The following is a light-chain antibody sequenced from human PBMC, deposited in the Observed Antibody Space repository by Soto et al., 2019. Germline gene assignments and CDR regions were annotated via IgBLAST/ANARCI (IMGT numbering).Light chain of an antibody. CDR2: GAS. CDR1: QGIANF. CDR3: QHLNSFPIP. Sequence: IQLTQSPSSLSASVGDRVTISCRASQGIANFLAWYQQKPGKAPKLLIYGASTLQSGVPSRFSGSGSGTDFTLTISSLQPEDFATYYCQHLNSFPIPFGPGTKVYIK. V-gene: IGKV1-9*01. J-gene: IGKJ3*01.